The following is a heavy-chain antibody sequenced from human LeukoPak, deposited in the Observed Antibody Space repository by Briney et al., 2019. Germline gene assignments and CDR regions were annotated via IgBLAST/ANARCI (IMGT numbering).Heavy chain of an antibody. CDR1: GGSFSGYY. D-gene: IGHD3-16*02. J-gene: IGHJ4*02. CDR2: INHSGST. CDR3: ARAGYDYVWGSYRYTDKYFDY. Sequence: PSETLSLTCAVYGGSFSGYYWSWIRQPPGKGLEWIGEINHSGSTNYNPSLKSRVTISVDTSKNQFSLKLSSVTAADTAVYYCARAGYDYVWGSYRYTDKYFDYWGQGTLVTVSS. V-gene: IGHV4-34*01.